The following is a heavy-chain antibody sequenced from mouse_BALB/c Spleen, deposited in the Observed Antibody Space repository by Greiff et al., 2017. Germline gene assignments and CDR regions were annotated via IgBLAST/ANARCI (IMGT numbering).Heavy chain of an antibody. CDR3: ARLYGSSYGGFAY. V-gene: IGHV1-80*01. D-gene: IGHD1-1*01. CDR2: IYPGDGDT. CDR1: GYAFSSYW. J-gene: IGHJ3*01. Sequence: VKLQQSGAELVRPGSSVKISCKASGYAFSSYWMNWVKQRPGQGLEWIGQIYPGDGDTNYNGKFKGKATLTADKSSSTAYMQLSSLTSEDSAVYFCARLYGSSYGGFAYWGQGTLVTVSA.